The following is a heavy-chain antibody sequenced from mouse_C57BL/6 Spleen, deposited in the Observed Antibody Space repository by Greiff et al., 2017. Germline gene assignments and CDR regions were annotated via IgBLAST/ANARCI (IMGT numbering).Heavy chain of an antibody. CDR1: GYAFSSYW. J-gene: IGHJ1*03. V-gene: IGHV1-80*01. CDR3: AKSSGGYGNYWYFDV. D-gene: IGHD1-1*02. CDR2: IYPGDGDT. Sequence: QVQLKQSGAELVKPGASVKISCKASGYAFSSYWMNWVKQRPGKGLEWIGQIYPGDGDTNYNGKFKGKATLTADKSSSTAYMQLSSLTSEDSAVYFCAKSSGGYGNYWYFDVWGTGTTVTVSS.